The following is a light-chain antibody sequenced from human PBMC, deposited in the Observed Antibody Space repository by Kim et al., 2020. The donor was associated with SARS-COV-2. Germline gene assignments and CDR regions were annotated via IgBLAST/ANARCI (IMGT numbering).Light chain of an antibody. CDR1: QSIGTW. Sequence: DIQMTQSPSTLSVSVGDRVTITCRASQSIGTWLAWYQQKPGKAPRLLIYEASNLDSGVPSRFSGSGSGTEFTLTISSLQTDDFANYYCQQYNRSPGLTFGGGTKVDIK. J-gene: IGKJ4*01. V-gene: IGKV1-5*03. CDR3: QQYNRSPGLT. CDR2: EAS.